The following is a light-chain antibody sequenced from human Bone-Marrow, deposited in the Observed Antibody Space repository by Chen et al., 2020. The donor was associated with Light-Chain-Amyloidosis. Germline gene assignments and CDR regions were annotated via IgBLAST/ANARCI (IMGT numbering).Light chain of an antibody. CDR2: DDS. Sequence: SYVLTQPSSVSVAPGQTATIACGGNNIGSTSVHWYQQTPGQAPLLVVYDDSDRPSGIPERVSGSNSGNTATMTISRVEDGEEADDYCQVWDRSSERPVFGGGTKLTVL. CDR3: QVWDRSSERPV. J-gene: IGLJ3*02. V-gene: IGLV3-21*02. CDR1: NIGSTS.